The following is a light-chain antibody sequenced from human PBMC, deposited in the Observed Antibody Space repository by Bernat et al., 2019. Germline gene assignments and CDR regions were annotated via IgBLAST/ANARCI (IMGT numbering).Light chain of an antibody. CDR1: QSVSSN. V-gene: IGKV3-15*01. CDR3: QQYNNWPLMT. J-gene: IGKJ5*01. CDR2: GAS. Sequence: EIVMTQSPATLSVSPGERATLSCRASQSVSSNLAWYQQKPGQAPRLVIYGASTLATGIPARFSGSGSGTEFTLTISSLQSEDFAVYYCQQYNNWPLMTFGQGTRLEIK.